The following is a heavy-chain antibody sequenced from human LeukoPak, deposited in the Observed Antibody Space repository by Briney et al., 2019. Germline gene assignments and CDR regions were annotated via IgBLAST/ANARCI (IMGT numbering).Heavy chain of an antibody. J-gene: IGHJ4*02. V-gene: IGHV3-7*01. CDR1: GFSFSSYW. CDR3: ARGSLWQQLAHFDY. CDR2: IKQDGSEK. Sequence: GGSLRLSCEASGFSFSSYWMSWVRQAPGKGLEWVANIKQDGSEKYYVDSVKGRFTISRDNAKKSLYLQMNSLRAEDTAVYYCARGSLWQQLAHFDYWGQGTLVTVSS. D-gene: IGHD6-13*01.